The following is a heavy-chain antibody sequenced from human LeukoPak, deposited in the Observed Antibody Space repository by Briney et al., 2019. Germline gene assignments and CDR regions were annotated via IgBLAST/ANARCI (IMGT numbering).Heavy chain of an antibody. Sequence: PGGSLRLSCAASGFTFSSYAMSWVRQAPGRGLEWVSAISGSGGSTYYADSVKGRFTISRDNAKNSLYLQMNSLRAEDTAVYYCASDWPVAGTLGYWGQGTLVTVSS. CDR3: ASDWPVAGTLGY. D-gene: IGHD6-19*01. J-gene: IGHJ4*02. CDR2: ISGSGGST. V-gene: IGHV3-23*01. CDR1: GFTFSSYA.